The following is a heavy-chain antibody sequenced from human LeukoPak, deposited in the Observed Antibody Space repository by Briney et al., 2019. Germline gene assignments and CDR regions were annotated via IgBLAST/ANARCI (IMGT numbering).Heavy chain of an antibody. CDR3: ARVVVGATHNYFDP. V-gene: IGHV1-18*01. Sequence: ASVKVSCKASGYTFTSYGLSWVRQAPGQGREWMGWISASNGATNYAQKFQGRVTMTTETSTSTAYMELRSLRSDDTAVYYCARVVVGATHNYFDPWGQGTLVTVSS. D-gene: IGHD2-15*01. J-gene: IGHJ5*02. CDR1: GYTFTSYG. CDR2: ISASNGAT.